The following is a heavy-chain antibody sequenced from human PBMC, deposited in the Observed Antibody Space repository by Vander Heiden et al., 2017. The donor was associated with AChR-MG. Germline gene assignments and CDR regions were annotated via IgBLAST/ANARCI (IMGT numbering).Heavy chain of an antibody. CDR1: GFTVGDYG. CDR2: IRSKAFGGTT. V-gene: IGHV3-49*04. Sequence: EVQLVESGGDLEKPGRSLRLSCTASGFTVGDYGMSWVRQAPGKGLEGVGYIRSKAFGGTTEYAAYVKGRVTISRDDAKSIAYRQMNSLKTEDTAVYYCTRHYDFDPWGQGTLVTGSS. D-gene: IGHD3-3*01. J-gene: IGHJ5*02. CDR3: TRHYDFDP.